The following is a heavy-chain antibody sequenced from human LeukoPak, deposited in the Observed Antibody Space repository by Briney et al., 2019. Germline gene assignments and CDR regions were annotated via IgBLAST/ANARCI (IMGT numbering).Heavy chain of an antibody. CDR3: ARGRYCSSTSCLNWFDP. Sequence: ASVKVSFKASGGTFSSYAISWVRQAPGQGLEWMGGIIPIVGTANYAQKFQGRVTITADESTSTAYMELSSLRSEDTAVYYCARGRYCSSTSCLNWFDPWGQGTLVTVSS. CDR1: GGTFSSYA. CDR2: IIPIVGTA. D-gene: IGHD2-2*01. J-gene: IGHJ5*02. V-gene: IGHV1-69*13.